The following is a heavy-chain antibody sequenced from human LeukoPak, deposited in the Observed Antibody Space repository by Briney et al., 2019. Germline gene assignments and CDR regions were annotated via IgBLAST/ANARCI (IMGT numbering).Heavy chain of an antibody. J-gene: IGHJ4*02. CDR3: AKDHVGSGWYGCGY. V-gene: IGHV3-48*03. CDR2: MSSSGSTI. Sequence: GGSLRLSCAASGFTFSSYEMNWVRQAPGKGLEWVSYMSSSGSTIYYADSVKGRFTISRDNAKNSLFLQMNSLRAEDTAVYYCAKDHVGSGWYGCGYWGQGTLVTVSS. CDR1: GFTFSSYE. D-gene: IGHD6-19*01.